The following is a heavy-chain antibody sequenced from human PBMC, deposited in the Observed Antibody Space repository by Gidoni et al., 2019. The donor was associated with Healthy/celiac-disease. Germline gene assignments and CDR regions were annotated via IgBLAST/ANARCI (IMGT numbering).Heavy chain of an antibody. V-gene: IGHV1-69*08. CDR1: GGTFRSYT. CDR2: IIPILGIA. J-gene: IGHJ4*02. CDR3: ARDPEYGSGSYSFDY. D-gene: IGHD3-10*01. Sequence: QFQLVQSGAEVKKPGSSVKVSFKASGGTFRSYTISWVRQAPGQGLEWMGRIIPILGIANYEQKFQGRVTITADKSTSTAYMELSSMRSEDTAVYYCARDPEYGSGSYSFDYWGQGTLVTVSS.